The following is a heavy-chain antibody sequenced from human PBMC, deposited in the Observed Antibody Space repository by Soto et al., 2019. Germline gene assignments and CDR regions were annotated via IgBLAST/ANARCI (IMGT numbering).Heavy chain of an antibody. D-gene: IGHD6-19*01. V-gene: IGHV3-23*01. Sequence: PGGSLRLSCAASGFTFSSYAMSWVRQAPGKGLEWVSAISGSGGSTYYADSVKGRFTISRDNSKNTLYLQMNSLRAEDTAVYYCAKADYSSGWYGVGDFDYWGQGTLVTVSS. CDR1: GFTFSSYA. CDR3: AKADYSSGWYGVGDFDY. CDR2: ISGSGGST. J-gene: IGHJ4*02.